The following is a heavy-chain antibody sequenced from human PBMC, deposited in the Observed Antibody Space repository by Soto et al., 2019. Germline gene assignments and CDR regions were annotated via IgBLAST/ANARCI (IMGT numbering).Heavy chain of an antibody. CDR3: ARAPTTSRIFGVAIPNWFDP. CDR2: FYYSGGT. V-gene: IGHV4-61*01. D-gene: IGHD3-3*01. Sequence: QVQLQESGPGLVKPSETLSLTCTVSGDSVSGVSYYWSCLRQPPRKGLEWIGYFYYSGGTTYNPSPKSRATISVDTSKAQLFLTLTSVTAADTAVYYCARAPTTSRIFGVAIPNWFDPWGQGTLVTVSS. J-gene: IGHJ5*02. CDR1: GDSVSGVSYY.